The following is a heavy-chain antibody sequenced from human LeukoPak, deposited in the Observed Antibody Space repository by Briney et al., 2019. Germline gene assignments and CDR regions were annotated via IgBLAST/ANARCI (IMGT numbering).Heavy chain of an antibody. D-gene: IGHD3-9*01. Sequence: PGRSLRLSCAASGFTFSSYGMHWVRQAPGKGLEWVAVISYDGSNKYYADSVKGRFTISRDNSKNTLYLQMDSLRAEDTAVYYCAKEGLHYDILTGSIYYYDMDVWGQGTTVTVSS. J-gene: IGHJ6*02. CDR2: ISYDGSNK. CDR3: AKEGLHYDILTGSIYYYDMDV. V-gene: IGHV3-30*18. CDR1: GFTFSSYG.